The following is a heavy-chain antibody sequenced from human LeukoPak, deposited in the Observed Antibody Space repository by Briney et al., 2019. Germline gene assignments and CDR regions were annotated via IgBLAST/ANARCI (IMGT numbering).Heavy chain of an antibody. J-gene: IGHJ4*02. CDR2: IYYTGTT. CDR1: GVSLSSYY. Sequence: SETLSLTCTVSGVSLSSYYWSWIRQSPGKGLEWIGYIYYTGTTNYNPSLRSRVTMSVDTSKNQFSLKLSSVTAADTAVYYCAREGSSSSWYSFDYWGQGTLVTVSS. CDR3: AREGSSSSWYSFDY. D-gene: IGHD6-13*01. V-gene: IGHV4-59*01.